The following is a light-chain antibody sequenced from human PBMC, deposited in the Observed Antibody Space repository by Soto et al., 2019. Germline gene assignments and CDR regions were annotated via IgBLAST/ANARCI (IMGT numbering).Light chain of an antibody. V-gene: IGKV1-5*01. CDR3: QQYNSYWT. CDR1: QDISTF. J-gene: IGKJ1*01. Sequence: DIQMTQSPSTLSASVGDRVTISCRASQDISTFLAWYQHKPGKAPKLLIYDASTLQTGVPSRFRGSGFGTEFTLTISSLRPDDFATYYCQQYNSYWTFGQGTKVDIK. CDR2: DAS.